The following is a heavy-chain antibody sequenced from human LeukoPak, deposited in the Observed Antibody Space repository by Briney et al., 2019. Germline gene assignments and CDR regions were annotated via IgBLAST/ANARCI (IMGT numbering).Heavy chain of an antibody. J-gene: IGHJ4*02. Sequence: GASVKVSCKASGYTFTSYYMHWVRQAPGQGLEWMGIINPSGGSTSYAQKFQGRVTMTRDMSTSTVYMELSSLRSEDTAVYYCASPAGLVGARWSFDYWGQGTLVTVSS. CDR1: GYTFTSYY. CDR2: INPSGGST. D-gene: IGHD1-26*01. V-gene: IGHV1-46*01. CDR3: ASPAGLVGARWSFDY.